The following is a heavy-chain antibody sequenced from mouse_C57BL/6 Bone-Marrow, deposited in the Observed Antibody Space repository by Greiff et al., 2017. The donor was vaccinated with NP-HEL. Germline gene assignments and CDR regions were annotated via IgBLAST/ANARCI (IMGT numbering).Heavy chain of an antibody. CDR1: GYTFTGYW. CDR2: LLPGSGST. Sequence: QVQLQQSGAELMKPGASVKLSCKATGYTFTGYWIEWVKQRPGLGLEWIGELLPGSGSTNYNEQFKGKATFTADTSSNTAYMQLSSLITEDAAIYYCARGGLLPNFPLTYWGQGTLVTVSA. CDR3: ARGGLLPNFPLTY. D-gene: IGHD1-1*01. J-gene: IGHJ3*01. V-gene: IGHV1-9*01.